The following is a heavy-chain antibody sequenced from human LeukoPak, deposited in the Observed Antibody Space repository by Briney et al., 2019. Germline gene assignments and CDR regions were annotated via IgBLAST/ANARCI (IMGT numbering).Heavy chain of an antibody. CDR2: ISSSSNFL. J-gene: IGHJ5*02. Sequence: GGSLRLSCAASGFTFSSYSMSWVRQAPGKGLEWVSFISSSSNFLYYADSVKGRFTISRDNAKNSLYLQMNSLRAEDTAVYYCARDVAARPRWFAPWGQGTLVTVSS. V-gene: IGHV3-21*01. CDR1: GFTFSSYS. D-gene: IGHD6-6*01. CDR3: ARDVAARPRWFAP.